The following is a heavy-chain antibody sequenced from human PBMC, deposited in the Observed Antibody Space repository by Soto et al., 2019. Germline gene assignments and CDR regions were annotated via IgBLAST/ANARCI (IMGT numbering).Heavy chain of an antibody. CDR2: INHSGST. CDR1: GGSFSGYY. J-gene: IGHJ3*02. Sequence: SETLSLTCAVYGGSFSGYYWSWIRQPPGKGLEWIGEINHSGSTNYNPSLKSRVTISVDTSKNQFSLKLSSVTAADTAVYYCARAAGIAAAGTGDAFDIWGQGTMVTVS. D-gene: IGHD6-13*01. CDR3: ARAAGIAAAGTGDAFDI. V-gene: IGHV4-34*01.